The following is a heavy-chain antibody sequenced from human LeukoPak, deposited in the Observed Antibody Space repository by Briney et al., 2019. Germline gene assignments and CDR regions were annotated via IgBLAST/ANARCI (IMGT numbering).Heavy chain of an antibody. Sequence: SETLSLTCTVSGGSISSYYWSWIRQPPGKGLEWIGYIYYSGSTNYNPSLKSRVTISVDTSKNQFSLKLSSVTAADTAVYYCARDIGERFDYWGQGTLATVSS. CDR1: GGSISSYY. CDR2: IYYSGST. CDR3: ARDIGERFDY. V-gene: IGHV4-59*12. D-gene: IGHD1-1*01. J-gene: IGHJ4*02.